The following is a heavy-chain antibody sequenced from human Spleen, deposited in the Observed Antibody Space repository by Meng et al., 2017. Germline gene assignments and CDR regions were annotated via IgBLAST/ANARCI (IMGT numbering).Heavy chain of an antibody. CDR3: ARTGSSSWYSDYYYYGMDV. V-gene: IGHV3-21*01. J-gene: IGHJ6*02. D-gene: IGHD6-13*01. CDR1: GFTFSTDD. Sequence: GGSLRLSCAACGFTFSTDDMHWVRQAPGKGLEWVSSISSSSSYIYYADSVKGRFTISRDNAKNSLYLQMNSLRAEDTAVYYCARTGSSSWYSDYYYYGMDVWGQGTTVTVSS. CDR2: ISSSSSYI.